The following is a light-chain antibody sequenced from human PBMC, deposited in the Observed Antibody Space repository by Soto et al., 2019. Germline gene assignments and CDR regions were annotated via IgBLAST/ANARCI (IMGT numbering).Light chain of an antibody. CDR2: GAS. CDR1: QSVSSSY. Sequence: EIVLTQSPGTLSLSPGERATLSCRASQSVSSSYLAWYQQKPGQAPRLLIYGASSRATGIPDRFSGSESGTDFTLTISRLEPEDFAVYYCQQYGSSPETFGPGTKVEIK. J-gene: IGKJ1*01. V-gene: IGKV3-20*01. CDR3: QQYGSSPET.